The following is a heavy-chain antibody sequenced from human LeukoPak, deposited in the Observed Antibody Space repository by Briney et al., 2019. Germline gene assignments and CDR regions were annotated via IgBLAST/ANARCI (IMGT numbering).Heavy chain of an antibody. CDR3: ARESYYFGSGTTQSVDY. CDR1: GYTFTSYG. V-gene: IGHV1-18*01. Sequence: ASVKVSCKASGYTFTSYGISWVRQAPGQGLEWMGWISAYNGNTNYAQKLQGRVTMTTDTSTSTAYMELRSLRSDDTAVYYCARESYYFGSGTTQSVDYWGQGTLVTVSS. J-gene: IGHJ4*02. D-gene: IGHD3-10*01. CDR2: ISAYNGNT.